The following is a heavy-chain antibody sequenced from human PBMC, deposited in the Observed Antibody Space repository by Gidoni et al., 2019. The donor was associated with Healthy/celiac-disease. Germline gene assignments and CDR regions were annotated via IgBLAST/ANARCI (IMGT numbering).Heavy chain of an antibody. CDR1: GFTFSSYA. J-gene: IGHJ4*02. CDR2: ISGSGGST. CDR3: AKDLPDVRAWELQHGFDY. D-gene: IGHD1-26*01. V-gene: IGHV3-23*01. Sequence: EVQLLESGGGLVQPGGSLRLSCAASGFTFSSYARGWVRQAPGKGLEWVSAISGSGGSTYYADSGKGRFTISRDNSKNTLYLQMNSLRAEDTAVYYCAKDLPDVRAWELQHGFDYWGQGTLVTVSS.